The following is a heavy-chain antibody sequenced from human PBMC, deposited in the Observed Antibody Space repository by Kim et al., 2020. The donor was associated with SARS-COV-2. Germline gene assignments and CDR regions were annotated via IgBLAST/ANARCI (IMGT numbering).Heavy chain of an antibody. D-gene: IGHD4-17*01. V-gene: IGHV3-48*04. J-gene: IGHJ4*02. CDR1: GFTFSSYS. Sequence: GGSLRLSCAASGFTFSSYSMNWVRQAPGKGLEWVSYISSSSSTIYYADSVKGRFTISRDNAKNSLYLQMNSLRAEDTAVYYCAMTTVTTPPYWGQGTLVTVSS. CDR2: ISSSSSTI. CDR3: AMTTVTTPPY.